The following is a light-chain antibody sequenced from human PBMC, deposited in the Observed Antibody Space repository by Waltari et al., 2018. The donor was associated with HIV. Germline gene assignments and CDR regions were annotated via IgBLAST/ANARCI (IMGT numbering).Light chain of an antibody. CDR1: SSNIGARFD. J-gene: IGLJ3*02. CDR2: GNN. CDR3: QSYDSSLSGSV. V-gene: IGLV1-40*01. Sequence: QSVLTQPPSVSGAPGQRVTISCTGSSSNIGARFDVHWYQQLPGTAPKLLICGNNNRPSGVPDRFSGSKSGTSASLAITGLQAEDEADYYCQSYDSSLSGSVFGGGTKLTVL.